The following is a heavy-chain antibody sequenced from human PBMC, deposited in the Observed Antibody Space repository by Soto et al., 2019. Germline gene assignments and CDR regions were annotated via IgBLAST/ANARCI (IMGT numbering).Heavy chain of an antibody. V-gene: IGHV4-31*02. CDR2: IYNSGGN. CDR3: ARADYDVLNFVY. Sequence: QVQLQESGPGLVKPSETLSLTCNVSGGSISSGGFYWSWIRQHPGKGLEGIGYIYNSGGNTYNPSLRSRVTLSVDTSRSQCSLRLNSVTAADTAVYYCARADYDVLNFVYWGQGTLVTLSS. J-gene: IGHJ4*02. CDR1: GGSISSGGFY. D-gene: IGHD4-17*01.